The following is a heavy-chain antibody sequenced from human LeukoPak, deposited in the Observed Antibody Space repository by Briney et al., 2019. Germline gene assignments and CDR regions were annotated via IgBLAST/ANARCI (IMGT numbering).Heavy chain of an antibody. CDR1: GFTFSSYW. CDR2: ISYDGSNK. Sequence: GGSLRLSCAASGFTFSSYWMNWARQAPGKGLEWVAAISYDGSNKYYADSVKGRFTVSRDNSKNTLFLQMNSLTPEDTAVYFCARDQGDGYNWAPFDYWGQGTLVTVSS. D-gene: IGHD5-24*01. CDR3: ARDQGDGYNWAPFDY. J-gene: IGHJ4*02. V-gene: IGHV3-30*03.